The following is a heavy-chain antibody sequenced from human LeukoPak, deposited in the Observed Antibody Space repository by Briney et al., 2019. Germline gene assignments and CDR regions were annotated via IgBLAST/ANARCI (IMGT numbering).Heavy chain of an antibody. CDR1: GFTFSRYS. D-gene: IGHD6-19*01. Sequence: GGSLRLSCAASGFTFSRYSMNWVRRAPGKGLEWVSSISSSSSYIYYADSVKGRFTISRDNAKNSLYLQMNSLRAEDTALYYCARVSDISVAAYFDYWGQGTLVTVSS. CDR3: ARVSDISVAAYFDY. CDR2: ISSSSSYI. V-gene: IGHV3-21*04. J-gene: IGHJ4*02.